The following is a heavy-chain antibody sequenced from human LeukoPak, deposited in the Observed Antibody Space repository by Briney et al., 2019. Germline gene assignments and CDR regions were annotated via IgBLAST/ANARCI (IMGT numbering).Heavy chain of an antibody. CDR1: GFTFSNYN. D-gene: IGHD3-10*01. CDR2: ISGDGGST. CDR3: AKDRYYYGSGSRFDY. Sequence: GGSLRLSCAASGFTFSNYNMNWVRQAPGKGLEWVSLISGDGGSTYYADSVKGRFTISRDNSKNSLYLQMNSLRTEDTALYYCAKDRYYYGSGSRFDYWGQGTLVTVSS. V-gene: IGHV3-43*02. J-gene: IGHJ4*02.